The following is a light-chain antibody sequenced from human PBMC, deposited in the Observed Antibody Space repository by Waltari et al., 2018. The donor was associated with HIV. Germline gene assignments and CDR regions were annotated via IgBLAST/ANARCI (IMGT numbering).Light chain of an antibody. J-gene: IGKJ4*01. Sequence: EIVLTQSPATLSLSPGERATLSGRASQSVSSHLAWYQHKPGQAPRLLIYDASNRPTCIPATFSCSGSETDYTLTISSLGPEDYAVYYCQQRSNWLTLSGGTKVEIK. CDR1: QSVSSH. CDR3: QQRSNWLT. CDR2: DAS. V-gene: IGKV3-11*01.